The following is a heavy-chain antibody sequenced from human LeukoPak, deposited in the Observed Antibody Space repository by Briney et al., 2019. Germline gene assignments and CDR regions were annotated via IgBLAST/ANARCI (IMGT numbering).Heavy chain of an antibody. J-gene: IGHJ4*02. CDR2: IKQDGSEK. Sequence: AGGSLRLSCAASGFTFSNYWMSWVRQAPGKGLEWVANIKQDGSEKHYVDSVKGRFTISTDNAKNSMDLQMNSLRAEDTAVYYCASPSSGWGGGYWGQGTLVTVSS. D-gene: IGHD6-19*01. CDR3: ASPSSGWGGGY. CDR1: GFTFSNYW. V-gene: IGHV3-7*01.